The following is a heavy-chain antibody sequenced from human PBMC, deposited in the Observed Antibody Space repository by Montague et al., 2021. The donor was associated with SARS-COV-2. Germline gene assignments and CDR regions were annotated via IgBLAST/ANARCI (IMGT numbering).Heavy chain of an antibody. D-gene: IGHD3-9*01. CDR1: GGSINSFY. V-gene: IGHV4-59*01. Sequence: SETLSLTCIVSGGSINSFYWSWIRQPPGKGLEWIGYIYHSGTTHYSPSLKSRVTLSLDAAKNHFSLRLSSVTAADTAVYYCARRTDILTGYYDYWGQGTLVTVSS. CDR3: ARRTDILTGYYDY. CDR2: IYHSGTT. J-gene: IGHJ4*02.